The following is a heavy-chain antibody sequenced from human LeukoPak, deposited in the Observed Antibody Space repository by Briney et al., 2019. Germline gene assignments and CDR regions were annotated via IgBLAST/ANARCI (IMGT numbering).Heavy chain of an antibody. Sequence: GGSLRLSCAGSGFTFNDYYMSWIRQAPGKGLEWVSYISSSGSTMYYADSVKGRFTISRDNAKNSLYLQMNSLRAEDTAVYYCARDLIYGGIAVAGSPSGFDYWGQGTLVTVSS. J-gene: IGHJ4*02. D-gene: IGHD6-19*01. CDR2: ISSSGSTM. CDR1: GFTFNDYY. CDR3: ARDLIYGGIAVAGSPSGFDY. V-gene: IGHV3-11*04.